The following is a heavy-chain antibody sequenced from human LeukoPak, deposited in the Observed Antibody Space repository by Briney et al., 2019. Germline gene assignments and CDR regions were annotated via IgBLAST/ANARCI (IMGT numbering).Heavy chain of an antibody. D-gene: IGHD2-15*01. V-gene: IGHV3-30*18. Sequence: GGSLRLSCAASGFTSSSYGMHWVRQAPGKGLEWVAVISYDGSNKYYADSVKGRFTISRDNSKNTLYLQMNSLRAEDTAVYYCAKDQGYCSGGSCYTIDYWGQGTLVTVSS. J-gene: IGHJ4*02. CDR1: GFTSSSYG. CDR2: ISYDGSNK. CDR3: AKDQGYCSGGSCYTIDY.